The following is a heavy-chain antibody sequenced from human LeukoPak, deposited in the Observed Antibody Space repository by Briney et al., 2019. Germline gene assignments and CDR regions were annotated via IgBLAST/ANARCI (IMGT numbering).Heavy chain of an antibody. Sequence: GGSLRLSCAASGFIFSSYGMHWVRQAPGKGVEWVAFIRYDGSNKYYADSVKGRFTISRDNSKNTLYLQMNSLRAEDTAVYYCAKESSEEYSYGPLDYWGQGTLVTVSS. CDR2: IRYDGSNK. CDR3: AKESSEEYSYGPLDY. V-gene: IGHV3-30*02. J-gene: IGHJ4*02. CDR1: GFIFSSYG. D-gene: IGHD5-18*01.